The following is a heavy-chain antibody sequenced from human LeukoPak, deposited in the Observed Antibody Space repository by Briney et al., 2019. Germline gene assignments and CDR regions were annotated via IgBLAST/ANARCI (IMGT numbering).Heavy chain of an antibody. V-gene: IGHV4-59*01. Sequence: SETLSLTRTVSRGSIRSYYWSWIRQPPGKGLEWSGYLYYSGRTNYNTSLKSRVSISVDTSKNQFSLKLSSMTAADPAVYYCARVISGDSSGYYLPGYYYYYGMDVWGQGTTVTVS. J-gene: IGHJ6*02. CDR3: ARVISGDSSGYYLPGYYYYYGMDV. CDR2: LYYSGRT. D-gene: IGHD3-22*01. CDR1: RGSIRSYY.